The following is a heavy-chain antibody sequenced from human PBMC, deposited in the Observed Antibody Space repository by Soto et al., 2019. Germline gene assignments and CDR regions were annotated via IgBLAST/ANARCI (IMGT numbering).Heavy chain of an antibody. CDR1: GFTFSSHA. V-gene: IGHV3-23*01. J-gene: IGHJ4*02. CDR3: AKGARPFEY. D-gene: IGHD6-6*01. CDR2: ISSSGGNT. Sequence: EVQLLESGGALVQPGGSLRLSCAASGFTFSSHAMTWVRQAPGKGLEWVSAISSSGGNTYYADSVKGRFTISRDNSKNTVYLQMNSLRAEDMAVYYCAKGARPFEYWGQGTLVTVSS.